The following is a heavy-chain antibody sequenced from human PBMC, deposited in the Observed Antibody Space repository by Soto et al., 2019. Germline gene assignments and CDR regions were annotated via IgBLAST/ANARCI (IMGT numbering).Heavy chain of an antibody. D-gene: IGHD4-4*01. J-gene: IGHJ6*02. Sequence: ASVKVSCKASGYTFTGYYIHWVRQAPGQGLEWMGWINPNSGGTNYAQKFQGRVTMTRDTSISTAYMELSRLRSDDTAVYYCARVMTTGFYYHYGMDVWGQGTTVTVYS. V-gene: IGHV1-2*02. CDR2: INPNSGGT. CDR1: GYTFTGYY. CDR3: ARVMTTGFYYHYGMDV.